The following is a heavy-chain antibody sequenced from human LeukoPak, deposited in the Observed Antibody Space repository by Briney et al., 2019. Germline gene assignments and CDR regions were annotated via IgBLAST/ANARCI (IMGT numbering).Heavy chain of an antibody. D-gene: IGHD5-12*01. CDR2: IGGSGSST. J-gene: IGHJ4*02. V-gene: IGHV3-23*01. CDR1: GFTFSIYA. CDR3: AKDLYSGYDPYYFDY. Sequence: PGGSLRLSCAASGFTFSIYAMIWVRQAPGKGLEWVSVIGGSGSSTYYADSVKGRFTISRDNSKNTLYLQMNSLRAEDTAVYYCAKDLYSGYDPYYFDYWGQGTLVTVSS.